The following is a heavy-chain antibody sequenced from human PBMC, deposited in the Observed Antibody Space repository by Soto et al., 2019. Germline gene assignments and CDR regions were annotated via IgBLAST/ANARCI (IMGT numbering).Heavy chain of an antibody. V-gene: IGHV3-23*01. CDR2: ISGSGGST. CDR1: GFTFSSYA. D-gene: IGHD3-9*01. J-gene: IGHJ5*02. CDR3: ANWNGILTGYFWFDP. Sequence: EVQLLESGGGLVQPGGSLRLSCAASGFTFSSYAMSWVRQAPGKGLEWVSAISGSGGSTYYADSVKGRFTISRDNSKNTLYLQMNSLRAEDTAVYYCANWNGILTGYFWFDPWGQGTLVTVSS.